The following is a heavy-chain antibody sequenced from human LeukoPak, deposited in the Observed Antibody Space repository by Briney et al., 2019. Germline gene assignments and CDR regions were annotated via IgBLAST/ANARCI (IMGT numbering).Heavy chain of an antibody. CDR1: GFTFSSYG. D-gene: IGHD3-10*01. V-gene: IGHV3-30*18. CDR3: AKGGELLWFGELR. J-gene: IGHJ4*02. CDR2: ISYDGSNK. Sequence: QPGGSLRLSCAASGFTFSSYGMHWVRQAPGKGLEWVAVISYDGSNKYYADSVKGRFTISRDNSKNTLYLQMNSLRAEDTAVYYCAKGGELLWFGELRWGQGTLVTVSS.